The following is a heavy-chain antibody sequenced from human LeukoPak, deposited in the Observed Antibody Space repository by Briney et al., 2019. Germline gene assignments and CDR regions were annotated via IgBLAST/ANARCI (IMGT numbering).Heavy chain of an antibody. CDR1: GGSISSSSFY. CDR2: IYYSGNT. CDR3: ARLNQGNRFDY. V-gene: IGHV4-39*01. D-gene: IGHD1-14*01. J-gene: IGHJ4*02. Sequence: SSETLSLTCTLSGGSISSSSFYWGWIRQPPGKGLEWIGSIYYSGNTYYNPSLKSRVTISVDTSKNQFSLKLSSVTAADTAVYYCARLNQGNRFDYWGQGTLVTVSS.